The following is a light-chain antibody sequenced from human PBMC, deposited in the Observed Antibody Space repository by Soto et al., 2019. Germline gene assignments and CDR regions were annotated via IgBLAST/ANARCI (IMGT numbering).Light chain of an antibody. J-gene: IGLJ2*01. V-gene: IGLV2-14*01. CDR1: SSDVGAYNF. CDR3: NSFTTSDTWV. Sequence: QYALTQPASVSGSPGQSITISCTGTSSDVGAYNFVSWYQQHPGRAPKLMIYEVINRPSGVSVRFSGSKSGNTASLTISGLQAEDEADYYCNSFTTSDTWVFGGGTKVTVL. CDR2: EVI.